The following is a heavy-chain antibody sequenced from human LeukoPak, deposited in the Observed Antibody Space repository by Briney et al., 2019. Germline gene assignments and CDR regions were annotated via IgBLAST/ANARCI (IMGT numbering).Heavy chain of an antibody. Sequence: GGSLRLSCAASGFTVSSNYMSWVRQAPGKGLEWVSVIYSGGSTYYADSVKGRFTFSRDNSKNTLYLQMNSLRAEDTAVYYCARGIVGALDAFDIWGQGTMVTVSS. D-gene: IGHD1-26*01. CDR1: GFTVSSNY. CDR2: IYSGGST. CDR3: ARGIVGALDAFDI. V-gene: IGHV3-66*01. J-gene: IGHJ3*02.